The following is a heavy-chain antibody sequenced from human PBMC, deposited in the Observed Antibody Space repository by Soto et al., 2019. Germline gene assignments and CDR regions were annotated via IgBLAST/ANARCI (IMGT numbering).Heavy chain of an antibody. CDR3: AKDRYLDHDSRGYLFDN. J-gene: IGHJ4*02. CDR2: ISRYGDFT. Sequence: VQLLESGGDLIQPGGSLRLSCAASGFTFNIYAMTWVRQAPGKGLEWVSAISRYGDFTYYADSVEGRFTISRDNSKNTLYLQMNGLRAEDTAVYYCAKDRYLDHDSRGYLFDNWGQGTLVTVSS. CDR1: GFTFNIYA. V-gene: IGHV3-23*01. D-gene: IGHD3-22*01.